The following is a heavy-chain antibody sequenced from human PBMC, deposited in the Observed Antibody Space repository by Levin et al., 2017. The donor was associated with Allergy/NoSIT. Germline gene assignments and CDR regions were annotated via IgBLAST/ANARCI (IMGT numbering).Heavy chain of an antibody. CDR1: GFTYENFG. V-gene: IGHV3-33*01. Sequence: GGSLRLSCAASGFTYENFGMNWVRQAPGKGLEWVAVIWHDGRKKYNEDFVKGRFTVSRDNSNMMYLQMDSLRAEDTAVYYCARDQFSAFGMDVWGQGTTVIVSS. CDR3: ARDQFSAFGMDV. CDR2: IWHDGRKK. J-gene: IGHJ6*02. D-gene: IGHD1-26*01.